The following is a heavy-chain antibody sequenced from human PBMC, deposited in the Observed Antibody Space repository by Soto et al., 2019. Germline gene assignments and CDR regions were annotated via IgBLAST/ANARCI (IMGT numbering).Heavy chain of an antibody. CDR3: AKGENLGPKTGYAFDP. Sequence: SQTLSLTCAISGDSVSSNTASWNWIRQCPSRGLEWLGRTYFRSKWYNDYAVSVKSRIIINPDTSNNQFSLQLNSVTPEDTAVSFCAKGENLGPKTGYAFDPWGQGIMVTVSS. J-gene: IGHJ5*02. V-gene: IGHV6-1*01. D-gene: IGHD5-12*01. CDR1: GDSVSSNTAS. CDR2: TYFRSKWYN.